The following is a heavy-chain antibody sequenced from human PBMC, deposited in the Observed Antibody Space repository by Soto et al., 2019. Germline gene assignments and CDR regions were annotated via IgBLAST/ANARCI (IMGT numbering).Heavy chain of an antibody. J-gene: IGHJ6*02. CDR1: GYTLTELS. V-gene: IGHV1-24*01. D-gene: IGHD3-10*01. CDR2: FDPEEGET. Sequence: GASVKVSCKVSGYTLTELSMHWVRQAPGKELEWMGGFDPEEGETFYAQKFQGRVTMTEDTSTDTAYMELSSLRSEDTAVYYCATDIRGGRYYYYCLDLWGQGTTVTVSS. CDR3: ATDIRGGRYYYYCLDL.